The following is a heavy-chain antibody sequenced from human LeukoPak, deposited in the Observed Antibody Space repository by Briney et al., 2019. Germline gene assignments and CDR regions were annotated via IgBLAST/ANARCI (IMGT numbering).Heavy chain of an antibody. D-gene: IGHD3-10*01. CDR3: ARADYYGSGSLSAFDI. J-gene: IGHJ3*02. CDR1: GYTFTGYY. Sequence: ASVKVSCKASGYTFTGYYMHWVRQAPGQGLEWMGWINPNSGGTNYAQKFQGRVTMTRDTSISTAYMELSRLRSDDTAVYYCARADYYGSGSLSAFDIWGQGTMVTVSS. V-gene: IGHV1-2*02. CDR2: INPNSGGT.